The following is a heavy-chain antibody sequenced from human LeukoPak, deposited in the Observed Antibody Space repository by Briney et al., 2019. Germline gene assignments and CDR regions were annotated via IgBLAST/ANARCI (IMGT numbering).Heavy chain of an antibody. CDR1: GFTFSIYN. V-gene: IGHV3-48*01. CDR2: ISTNNSTM. D-gene: IGHD5-18*01. Sequence: PGGSLRLSCAASGFTFSIYNMNWVRQAPVKELEWVSYISTNNSTMYYADSVKGRFTISRDNAKNSLYLQMNSLRAEDTAVYYCAREAVDTTMVAGGWFDPWGQGTLVTVSS. J-gene: IGHJ5*02. CDR3: AREAVDTTMVAGGWFDP.